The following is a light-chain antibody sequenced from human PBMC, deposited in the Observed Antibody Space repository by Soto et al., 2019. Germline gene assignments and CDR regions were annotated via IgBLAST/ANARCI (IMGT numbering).Light chain of an antibody. CDR1: SSNIGAGYD. CDR2: ANN. J-gene: IGLJ1*01. V-gene: IGLV1-40*01. CDR3: QSYDRSLSGSV. Sequence: QSALTQPPSVSGAPGQRVTISCTGSSSNIGAGYDVHWYQQFPGTAPKLLIYANNNRPSGVPDRFSGSRSGSSASLAITGLQAEDEADYYCQSYDRSLSGSVFGAGTKVTVL.